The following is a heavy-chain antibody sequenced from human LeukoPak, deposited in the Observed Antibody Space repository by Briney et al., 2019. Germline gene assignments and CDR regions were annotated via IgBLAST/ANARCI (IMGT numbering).Heavy chain of an antibody. Sequence: GGSLRLSCAASGFTFNIYSMSWVRQAPGKGLEWVSAISGSGGSTYYADSVKGRFTISRDNSKNTLYLQMNSLRAEDTAVYYCAKLYRAVTGMFFDYWGQGTLVTVSS. D-gene: IGHD6-19*01. CDR3: AKLYRAVTGMFFDY. CDR1: GFTFNIYS. V-gene: IGHV3-23*01. J-gene: IGHJ4*02. CDR2: ISGSGGST.